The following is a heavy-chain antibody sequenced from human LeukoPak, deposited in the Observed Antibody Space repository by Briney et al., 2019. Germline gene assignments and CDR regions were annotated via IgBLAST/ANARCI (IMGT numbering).Heavy chain of an antibody. D-gene: IGHD2-15*01. CDR1: GDSISSGSYY. J-gene: IGHJ4*02. Sequence: PSETLSLTCTVSGDSISSGSYYWGWIRQPPGTGLEWIGNIYYRGNTYFNPSLKSRVIISVDTSKNQFSLKLTSVTAADTAVYYCARAHRLVLHYFDSWGQGTLVTVS. CDR3: ARAHRLVLHYFDS. V-gene: IGHV4-39*07. CDR2: IYYRGNT.